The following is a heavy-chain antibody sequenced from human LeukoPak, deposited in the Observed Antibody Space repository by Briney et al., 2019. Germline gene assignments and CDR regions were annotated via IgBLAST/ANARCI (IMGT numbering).Heavy chain of an antibody. CDR2: ISASGGST. J-gene: IGHJ4*02. V-gene: IGHV3-23*01. D-gene: IGHD6-6*01. CDR1: GFTFSSYG. CDR3: AKSATGMAARGVDY. Sequence: GESLRLFCAASGFTFSSYGMTWVRQAPGKGLEWVSVISASGGSTFYADSVKGRFTISRDNSKNTLYLQMNSLRAEDTAVYYCAKSATGMAARGVDYWGQGTLVTVSS.